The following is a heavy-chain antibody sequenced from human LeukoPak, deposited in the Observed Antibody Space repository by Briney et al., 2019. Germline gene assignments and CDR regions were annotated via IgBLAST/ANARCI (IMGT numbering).Heavy chain of an antibody. Sequence: PGGSLRLSCAASGFTFRTYAMSWVRQAPGKGLEWVSSIRSSGESTYYADSVKGRFTISRDNSRNTVFLQMKSLTAEDTAVYYCAKEVRESAWFYFDYWGQGTPATVSS. D-gene: IGHD3-10*01. J-gene: IGHJ4*02. CDR1: GFTFRTYA. CDR2: IRSSGEST. V-gene: IGHV3-23*01. CDR3: AKEVRESAWFYFDY.